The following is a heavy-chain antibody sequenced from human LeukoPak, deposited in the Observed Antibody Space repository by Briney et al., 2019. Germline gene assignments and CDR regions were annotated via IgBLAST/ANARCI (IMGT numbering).Heavy chain of an antibody. J-gene: IGHJ4*02. D-gene: IGHD2-15*01. CDR3: ARLLPPSRHYFDF. CDR2: LYGGGAR. V-gene: IGHV3-53*01. CDR1: GFTGSDDY. Sequence: HPRGSLRLSCAASGFTGSDDYLAWVRQAPGTGLEWVSVLYGGGARYYAHCVNGRFNTSRHGSKNMFFLQMTNVSPEDGAVYYCARLLPPSRHYFDFWGQGTPVTVSS.